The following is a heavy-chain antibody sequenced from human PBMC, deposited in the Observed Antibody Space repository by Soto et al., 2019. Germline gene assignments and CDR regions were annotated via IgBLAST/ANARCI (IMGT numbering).Heavy chain of an antibody. CDR1: GISLSKSGVG. Sequence: SGPTLVNPTQTPMLTCTVYGISLSKSGVGVGWIRQPPGKALEWLALIYWDDDKRYKASLRSRLTITKDTSKNQVVLRMTDMDPVDTATYYCAHGAFVRGAHFDYWGQGTLVTVSS. CDR2: IYWDDDK. V-gene: IGHV2-5*02. J-gene: IGHJ4*02. CDR3: AHGAFVRGAHFDY. D-gene: IGHD3-10*02.